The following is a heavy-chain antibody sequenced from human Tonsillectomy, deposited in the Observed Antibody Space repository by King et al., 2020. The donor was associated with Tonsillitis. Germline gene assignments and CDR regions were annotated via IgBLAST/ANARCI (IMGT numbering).Heavy chain of an antibody. V-gene: IGHV3-33*08. Sequence: VQLVESGGGVVQPGGSLRLSCAASGFSLSSYGMHWVRQAPGKGLEWVAVMWYDGNNKYYADSVKGRFTISRDNSGNTLYLQMNSLRAEDTAVYYCARDPNSSGWFYYFDYWGQGTLVTVSS. CDR3: ARDPNSSGWFYYFDY. D-gene: IGHD6-19*01. CDR2: MWYDGNNK. CDR1: GFSLSSYG. J-gene: IGHJ4*02.